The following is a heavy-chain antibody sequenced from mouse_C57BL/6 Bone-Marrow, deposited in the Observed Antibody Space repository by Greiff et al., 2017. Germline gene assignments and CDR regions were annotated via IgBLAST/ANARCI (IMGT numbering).Heavy chain of an antibody. CDR1: DSEVFPIAY. V-gene: IGHV15-2*01. CDR3: ARLGDYYGSGWYFDV. CDR2: ILPSIGRT. Sequence: QVQLKQSGSELRSPGSSVKLSCKDFDSEVFPIAYMSWVRQKPGHGFEWIGGILPSIGRTIYGEKFEDKATLDADTLSNTAYLELNSLTSEDSAIYYCARLGDYYGSGWYFDVWGTGTTVTVSS. J-gene: IGHJ1*03. D-gene: IGHD1-1*01.